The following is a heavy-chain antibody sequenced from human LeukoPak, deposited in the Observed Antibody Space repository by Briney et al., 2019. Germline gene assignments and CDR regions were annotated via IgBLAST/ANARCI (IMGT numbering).Heavy chain of an antibody. CDR1: GGSISSSSYY. J-gene: IGHJ6*03. Sequence: SETLSLTCTVSGGSISSSSYYWGWIRQPPGKGLEWIGSIYYSGSTYYNPSLKSRVTISVDTSKNQFSLKLSSVTAADTAVYYCARRAQGSGYHTPSYYYYYMDVWGKGTTVTVSS. V-gene: IGHV4-39*01. CDR3: ARRAQGSGYHTPSYYYYYMDV. CDR2: IYYSGST. D-gene: IGHD3-3*01.